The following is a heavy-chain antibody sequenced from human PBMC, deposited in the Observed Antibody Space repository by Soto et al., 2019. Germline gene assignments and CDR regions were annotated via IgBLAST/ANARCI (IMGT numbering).Heavy chain of an antibody. V-gene: IGHV4-34*01. CDR1: GGSFSGYY. CDR3: ARAIVVVPAARGPDFDY. J-gene: IGHJ4*02. Sequence: SETLSLTCAVYGGSFSGYYWSWIRQPPGKGLEWIGEINHSGSTNYNPSLKSRVTISVDTSKNQFSLKLSSVTAADTAVYYCARAIVVVPAARGPDFDYWGQGTLVTVSS. D-gene: IGHD2-2*01. CDR2: INHSGST.